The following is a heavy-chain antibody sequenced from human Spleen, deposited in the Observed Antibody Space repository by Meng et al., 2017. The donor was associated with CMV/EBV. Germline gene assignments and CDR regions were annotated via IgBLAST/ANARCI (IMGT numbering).Heavy chain of an antibody. D-gene: IGHD3-3*01. Sequence: SETLSLTCSVSRGSISSYYWSWIRQSPGKGLEWIGEINHSGSTNYNPSLKSRVTISGDTSKNQFSLKLSSVTAADTAVYYCARVRGLRFLERHYFDYWCQGALVTVSS. CDR3: ARVRGLRFLERHYFDY. V-gene: IGHV4-34*01. CDR1: RGSISSYY. J-gene: IGHJ4*02. CDR2: INHSGST.